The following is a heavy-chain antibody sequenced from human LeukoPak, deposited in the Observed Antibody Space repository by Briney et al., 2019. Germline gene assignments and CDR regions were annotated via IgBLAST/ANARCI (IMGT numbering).Heavy chain of an antibody. Sequence: SETLSLTCTVSGGSISSYYWSWIRQPPGKGLEWIGYIYYSGSTNYNPSLKSRVTISVDTSKNQFSLKLSSVTAADTAVYYCARHAVRRGAYSNWGQGTLVTVSS. CDR1: GGSISSYY. D-gene: IGHD2-15*01. J-gene: IGHJ4*02. CDR2: IYYSGST. CDR3: ARHAVRRGAYSN. V-gene: IGHV4-59*08.